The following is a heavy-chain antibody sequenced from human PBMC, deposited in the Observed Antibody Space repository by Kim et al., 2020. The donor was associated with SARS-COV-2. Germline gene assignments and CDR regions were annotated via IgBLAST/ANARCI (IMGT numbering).Heavy chain of an antibody. Sequence: GGSLRLSCAASGFTFSSYEMNWVRQAPGKGLEWVSYISSSGSTIYYADSVKGRFTISRDNAKNSLYLQMNSLRAEDTAVYYCARDSAGGDILFEGVGDFDYWGQGTLVTVSS. CDR3: ARDSAGGDILFEGVGDFDY. J-gene: IGHJ4*02. CDR1: GFTFSSYE. CDR2: ISSSGSTI. V-gene: IGHV3-48*03. D-gene: IGHD3-9*01.